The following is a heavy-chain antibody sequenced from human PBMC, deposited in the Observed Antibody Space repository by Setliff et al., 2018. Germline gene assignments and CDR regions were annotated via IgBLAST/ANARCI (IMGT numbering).Heavy chain of an antibody. J-gene: IGHJ4*02. CDR2: ITRDGSST. V-gene: IGHV3-74*01. D-gene: IGHD3-10*01. Sequence: PGGSLRLSCAASGFTFTSYWMHWVRQAPGKGLVWVSGITRDGSSTSYADSVKGRFTISRDNARNTLYFEMNSLRVEDTALYYCAKGLGGYLSGTYYTADYWGQGTLVTVSS. CDR3: AKGLGGYLSGTYYTADY. CDR1: GFTFTSYW.